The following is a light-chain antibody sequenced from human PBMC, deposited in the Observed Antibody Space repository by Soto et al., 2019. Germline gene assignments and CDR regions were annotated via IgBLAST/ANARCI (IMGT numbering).Light chain of an antibody. CDR2: GST. Sequence: QSVLTQPPSVSGAPGQRVTISCTGSSSNIGTGYDVHWYQQLPGTAPKVLIYGSTNRPSGVPDRFSGSKSGTSASLVITGLQAEDEADYYCQSYDSSLSTYVFGTGTKVTVL. J-gene: IGLJ1*01. CDR1: SSNIGTGYD. V-gene: IGLV1-40*01. CDR3: QSYDSSLSTYV.